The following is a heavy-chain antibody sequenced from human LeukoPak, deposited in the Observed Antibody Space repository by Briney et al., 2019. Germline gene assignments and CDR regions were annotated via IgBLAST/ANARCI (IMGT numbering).Heavy chain of an antibody. CDR2: INTDGSST. CDR3: ARGDVLTGSYFDY. D-gene: IGHD3-9*01. V-gene: IGHV3-74*01. Sequence: PGGSLRLSCAASGFTFSSYWMHWVRQAPGKGLVWVSRINTDGSSTSYADCVKGRFTISSDNAKNTLYLQMNSLRAEDTAVYYCARGDVLTGSYFDYRGQGTLVTASS. CDR1: GFTFSSYW. J-gene: IGHJ4*02.